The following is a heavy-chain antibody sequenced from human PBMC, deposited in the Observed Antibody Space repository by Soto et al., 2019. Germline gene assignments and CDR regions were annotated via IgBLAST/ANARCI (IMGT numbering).Heavy chain of an antibody. J-gene: IGHJ4*02. Sequence: GASVKVSCKASGYTFTSYAMHWVRQAPGQRLEWMGWINAGNGNTKYSQKFQGRVTITRDTSASTVYMELSSLRSEDTAVYYCARDLGYYDSSGYSYWGQGTLVTVSS. D-gene: IGHD3-22*01. CDR2: INAGNGNT. CDR1: GYTFTSYA. V-gene: IGHV1-3*01. CDR3: ARDLGYYDSSGYSY.